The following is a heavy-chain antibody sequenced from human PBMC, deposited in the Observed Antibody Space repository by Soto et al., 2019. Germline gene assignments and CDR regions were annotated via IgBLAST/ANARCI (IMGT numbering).Heavy chain of an antibody. CDR3: ARRHSSSHSILLLGGSYFYGMDV. V-gene: IGHV3-48*02. J-gene: IGHJ6*02. Sequence: PGGSLRLSCAASGFTFSSYSRNWVRQAPGKGLEWVSYISSSSSTIYYADSVKGRFTISRDNAKNSLYLQMSSLRDEDTAVYYCARRHSSSHSILLLGGSYFYGMDVWGQGTTVTVSS. CDR1: GFTFSSYS. D-gene: IGHD6-6*01. CDR2: ISSSSSTI.